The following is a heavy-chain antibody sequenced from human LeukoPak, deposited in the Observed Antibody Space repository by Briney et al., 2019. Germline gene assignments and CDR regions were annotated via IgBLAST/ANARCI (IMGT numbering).Heavy chain of an antibody. CDR2: ITTDNGNT. D-gene: IGHD5-12*01. Sequence: ASVKVSCKASGYTLSNYGITWVRQAPGQGLEWMGWITTDNGNTNYAQNLQGRVTMTTDTSTSTAYMELRSLRSDDTAVYYCAGGRGSTSRYWGQGTLVTVSS. CDR3: AGGRGSTSRY. CDR1: GYTLSNYG. V-gene: IGHV1-18*01. J-gene: IGHJ4*02.